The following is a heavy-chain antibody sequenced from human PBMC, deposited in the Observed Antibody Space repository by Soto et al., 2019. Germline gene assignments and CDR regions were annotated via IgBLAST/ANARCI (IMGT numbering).Heavy chain of an antibody. J-gene: IGHJ2*01. V-gene: IGHV3-23*01. D-gene: IGHD6-13*01. CDR2: ITATGDRA. CDR1: GITFRNYA. Sequence: EVHLLESGGGLVQPGGSLRLSCAASGITFRNYAMGWVRQATGKGLEWVSAITATGDRAQYIDSVRGRFTISRDNSQNTLYMQMNSRRAEYAAVYYCAKDLRGPEAGTWYVDLWGRGSMVTVSS. CDR3: AKDLRGPEAGTWYVDL.